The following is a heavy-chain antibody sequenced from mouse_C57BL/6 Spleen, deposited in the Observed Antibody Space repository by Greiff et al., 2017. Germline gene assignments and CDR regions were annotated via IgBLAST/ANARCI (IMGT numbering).Heavy chain of an antibody. CDR3: ARRYDYDGWFAY. D-gene: IGHD2-4*01. CDR2: ILPGSGST. V-gene: IGHV1-9*01. Sequence: VQLQESGAELMKPGASVKLSCKATGYTFTGYWIEWVKQRPGHGLEWIGEILPGSGSTNYNEKFKGKATFTADTSSSTAYMQLSSLTTEDSAIYYCARRYDYDGWFAYWGQGTLVTVSA. J-gene: IGHJ3*01. CDR1: GYTFTGYW.